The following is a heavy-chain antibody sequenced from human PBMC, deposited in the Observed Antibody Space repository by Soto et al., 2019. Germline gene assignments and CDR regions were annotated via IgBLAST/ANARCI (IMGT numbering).Heavy chain of an antibody. J-gene: IGHJ6*02. V-gene: IGHV5-10-1*01. D-gene: IGHD1-26*01. CDR2: IDPGDSYT. CDR3: AREGSGYYYGTDV. CDR1: GNSFTNYW. Sequence: GESLKISCKGSGNSFTNYWINWVRQMPGKGLEWVGRIDPGDSYTNYSPSFQGHVTISADKSITTAYLQWRSLKASDTAMYYCAREGSGYYYGTDVWGQGTTVTVSS.